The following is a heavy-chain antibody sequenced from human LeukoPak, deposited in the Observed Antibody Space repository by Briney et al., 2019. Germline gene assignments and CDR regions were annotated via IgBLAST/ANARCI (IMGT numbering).Heavy chain of an antibody. CDR2: IFYSGST. J-gene: IGHJ6*03. CDR3: ARHRRGQFGGYYYYYYMDV. V-gene: IGHV4-39*01. CDR1: GGSISTSNYY. Sequence: PSETLSLTCTVSGGSISTSNYYWGWIRQPPGKGLEWIGNIFYSGSTNYNPSLKSRVTISVDTSKNQFSLKLSSVTAADTAVYYCARHRRGQFGGYYYYYYMDVWGKGTTVTISS. D-gene: IGHD3-10*01.